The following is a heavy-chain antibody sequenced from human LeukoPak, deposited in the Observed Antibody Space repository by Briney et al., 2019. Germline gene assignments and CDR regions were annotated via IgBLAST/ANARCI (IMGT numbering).Heavy chain of an antibody. CDR1: GGSFSGYY. Sequence: SETLSLTCAVYGGSFSGYYWSWIRQPPGKGLEWIGEINHSGSTNYNPSLKSRVTISVDTSKNQFSLKLSSVTAADTAVYYCARSTRYYGLYYFDYWAREPWSPSPQ. CDR3: ARSTRYYGLYYFDY. CDR2: INHSGST. V-gene: IGHV4-34*01. D-gene: IGHD3-10*01. J-gene: IGHJ4*02.